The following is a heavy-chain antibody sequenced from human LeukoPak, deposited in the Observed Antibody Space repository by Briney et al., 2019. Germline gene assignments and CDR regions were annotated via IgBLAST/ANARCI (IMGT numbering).Heavy chain of an antibody. CDR2: ISYSGTT. J-gene: IGHJ5*02. CDR1: GGSISSNNYY. CDR3: AREIGGAADT. D-gene: IGHD6-13*01. V-gene: IGHV4-39*02. Sequence: PSETLSLTCSVSGGSISSNNYYGGWIRQPPGKGLQWIGSISYSGTTYYNPSLKSRVTISVDASNNHFSLKLSSVTATDTAVYYCAREIGGAADTWGQGTLVTVSS.